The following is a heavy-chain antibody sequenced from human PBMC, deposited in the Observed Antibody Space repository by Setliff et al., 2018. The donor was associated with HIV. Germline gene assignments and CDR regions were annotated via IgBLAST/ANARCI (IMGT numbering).Heavy chain of an antibody. Sequence: GGSLRLSCAASGFTFSHYSMNWVRQAPGKGLEWVSSISPSHDYIYYADSVKGRFTISRDNAKNSLYLQMNNLRGEDTAVYYCAKVSTIFGQLKYYYGMDVWGQGTTVTVS. CDR2: ISPSHDYI. D-gene: IGHD3-3*01. CDR1: GFTFSHYS. V-gene: IGHV3-21*01. CDR3: AKVSTIFGQLKYYYGMDV. J-gene: IGHJ6*02.